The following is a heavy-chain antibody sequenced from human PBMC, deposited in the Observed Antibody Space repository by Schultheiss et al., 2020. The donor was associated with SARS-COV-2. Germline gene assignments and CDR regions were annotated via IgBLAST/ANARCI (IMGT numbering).Heavy chain of an antibody. D-gene: IGHD3-22*01. J-gene: IGHJ4*02. CDR1: GGSISSGGYY. CDR2: IYYSGST. Sequence: SETLSLTCTVSGGSISSGGYYWSWIRQPPGKGLEWIGYIYYSGSTNYNPSLKSRVTISVDTSKNQFSLKLSSVTAADTAVYYCASTYYYDSSGYYQLDYWGQGTLVTVSS. V-gene: IGHV4-61*08. CDR3: ASTYYYDSSGYYQLDY.